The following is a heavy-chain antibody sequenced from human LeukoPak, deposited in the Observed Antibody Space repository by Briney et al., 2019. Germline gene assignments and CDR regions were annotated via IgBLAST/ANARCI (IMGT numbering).Heavy chain of an antibody. J-gene: IGHJ6*02. D-gene: IGHD2-21*01. CDR2: IKQDGSEK. V-gene: IGHV3-7*01. Sequence: GGSLRLSCTASGFTFSSYWMSWVRQAPGKGLEWVANIKQDGSEKDYVDSVKGRFTISRDNAKNSLYLQMNSLRAEDTAVYYCAKYCGGDCYGMDVWGQGTTVTVSS. CDR3: AKYCGGDCYGMDV. CDR1: GFTFSSYW.